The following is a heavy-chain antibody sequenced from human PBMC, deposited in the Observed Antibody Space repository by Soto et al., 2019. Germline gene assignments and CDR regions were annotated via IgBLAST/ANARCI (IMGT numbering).Heavy chain of an antibody. V-gene: IGHV4-59*08. J-gene: IGHJ5*02. CDR3: ARWMVAAPEDIVSWFDP. CDR2: IYYSGST. Sequence: SETLSLTCTVSGGPISSYYWSWIRQPPGKGLEWIGYIYYSGSTNYNPSLKSRVTISVDTSKNQFSLKLSSVTAADTAVYYCARWMVAAPEDIVSWFDPWGQGTLVTVSS. D-gene: IGHD2-15*01. CDR1: GGPISSYY.